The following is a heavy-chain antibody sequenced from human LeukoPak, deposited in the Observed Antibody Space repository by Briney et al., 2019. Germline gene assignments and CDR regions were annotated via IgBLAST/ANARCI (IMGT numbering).Heavy chain of an antibody. Sequence: SETLSLTCTVSGGSITNSYWNWIRQSPGKGLEGIGYINYSGSTNYNPSLKSRVTISVDTSKHQFSLKLSSVTAADTAVYFCARDPLSTNDFDIWGQGTMVTVSS. D-gene: IGHD1-1*01. CDR1: GGSITNSY. V-gene: IGHV4-59*01. CDR3: ARDPLSTNDFDI. CDR2: INYSGST. J-gene: IGHJ3*02.